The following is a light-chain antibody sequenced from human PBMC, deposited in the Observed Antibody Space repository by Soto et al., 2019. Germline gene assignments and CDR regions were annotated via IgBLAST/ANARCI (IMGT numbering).Light chain of an antibody. V-gene: IGKV1-5*03. J-gene: IGKJ4*01. CDR3: QQYNDLST. Sequence: DIQMTQSPSTLSASVGDRVTVTCRASRSIGTWLAWYRQKPAKAPRLLIYKASTLEIGVPSRFNGSGSGTEFTLTISSLQADDFATYYCQQYNDLSTFGGWTKVEIK. CDR2: KAS. CDR1: RSIGTW.